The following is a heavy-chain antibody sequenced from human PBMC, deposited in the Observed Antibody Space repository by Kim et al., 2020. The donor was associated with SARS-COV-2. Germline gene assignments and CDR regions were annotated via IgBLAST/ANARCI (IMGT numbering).Heavy chain of an antibody. Sequence: GGSLRLSCAASGFTFSSYAMHWVRQAPGKGLEWVAVISYDGSNKYYADSVKGRFTISRDNSKNTLYLQMNSLRAEDTAVYYCARDPEGVAVAGNNWFDPWGQGTLVTVSS. CDR1: GFTFSSYA. CDR2: ISYDGSNK. J-gene: IGHJ5*02. D-gene: IGHD6-19*01. V-gene: IGHV3-30*04. CDR3: ARDPEGVAVAGNNWFDP.